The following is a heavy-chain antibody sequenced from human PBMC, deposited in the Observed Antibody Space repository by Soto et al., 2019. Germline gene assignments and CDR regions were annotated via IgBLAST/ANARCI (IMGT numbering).Heavy chain of an antibody. CDR3: ARGLLHIVVVTAKNWFDP. Sequence: SETLSLTCTVSGGSFSGYYWSWIRQPPGKGLEWIGEINHSGSTNYNPSLKSRVTISVDTSKNQFSLKLSSVTAADTAVYYCARGLLHIVVVTAKNWFDPWGQGALVTVSS. J-gene: IGHJ5*02. V-gene: IGHV4-34*01. CDR2: INHSGST. D-gene: IGHD2-21*02. CDR1: GGSFSGYY.